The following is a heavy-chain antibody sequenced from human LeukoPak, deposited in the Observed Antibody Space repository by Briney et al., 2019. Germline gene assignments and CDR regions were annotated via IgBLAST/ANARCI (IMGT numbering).Heavy chain of an antibody. V-gene: IGHV5-51*01. CDR2: IYPGDSDT. J-gene: IGHJ4*02. Sequence: GESLKISCQGSGYSFTTYWIGWVRQMPGKGLEWMGIIYPGDSDTSYSPSFQGQVTISADRAISTAYLQWSSLKASDTAMYYCARLLSGYLSRYFDHWGQGTLVTVSS. D-gene: IGHD5-12*01. CDR3: ARLLSGYLSRYFDH. CDR1: GYSFTTYW.